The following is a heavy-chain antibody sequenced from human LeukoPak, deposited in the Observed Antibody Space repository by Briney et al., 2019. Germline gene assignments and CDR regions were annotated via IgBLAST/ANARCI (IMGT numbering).Heavy chain of an antibody. CDR3: AKEGFYTFEN. J-gene: IGHJ4*02. CDR1: GGSFSGYF. D-gene: IGHD3-3*01. CDR2: MQSGGDT. Sequence: PGGSLRLSCAASGGSFSGYFVSWVRQAPGKGVEWVSVMQSGGDTYYSDSVKGRFTVSRDTSLNTLYLQMNSLRPEDTAVYYCAKEGFYTFENWGQGTLVAVSS. V-gene: IGHV3-66*02.